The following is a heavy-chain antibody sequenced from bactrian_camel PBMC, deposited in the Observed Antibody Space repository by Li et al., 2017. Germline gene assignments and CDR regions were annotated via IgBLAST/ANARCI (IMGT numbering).Heavy chain of an antibody. CDR2: NLDSNGKT. J-gene: IGHJ4*01. D-gene: IGHD7*01. CDR3: AAESATPCVANGIWIEYDYNY. CDR1: GYTDNRPC. Sequence: VQLVESGGGSVQAGGSLRLSCAASGYTDNRPCMGWFRQAPGQEREGVANLDSNGKTTYADSVKGRFTFSQDNAKNTLFLQMNSLTPEDTAMYYCAAESATPCVANGIWIEYDYNYWGQGTQVTVS. V-gene: IGHV3S68*01.